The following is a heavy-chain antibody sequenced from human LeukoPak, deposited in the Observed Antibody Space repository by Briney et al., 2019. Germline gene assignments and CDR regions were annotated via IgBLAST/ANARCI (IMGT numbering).Heavy chain of an antibody. D-gene: IGHD3-22*01. Sequence: PGGSLRLSCAASAFTFSSYEMNWVRQAPGKGLEWVSYISSSGSTIYYADSVKGRFTISRDNAKNSLYLQMNSLRAEDTAVYYCARERNYYDSSGYESYWGQGTLVTVSS. V-gene: IGHV3-48*03. CDR3: ARERNYYDSSGYESY. CDR2: ISSSGSTI. CDR1: AFTFSSYE. J-gene: IGHJ4*02.